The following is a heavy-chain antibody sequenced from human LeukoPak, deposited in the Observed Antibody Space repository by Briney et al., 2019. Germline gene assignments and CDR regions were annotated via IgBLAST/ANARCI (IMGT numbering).Heavy chain of an antibody. CDR1: GFTFSSYS. Sequence: PGGSLRLSCAASGFTFSSYSMNWVRQAPGKGLEWVSYISSSSSTIYYADSVRGRFTISRDNAKNSLYLQMNSLRAEDTAVYYCAGEGSQWLAKHYYYYYYMDVWGKGTTVTVSS. CDR3: AGEGSQWLAKHYYYYYYMDV. J-gene: IGHJ6*03. D-gene: IGHD6-19*01. CDR2: ISSSSSTI. V-gene: IGHV3-48*01.